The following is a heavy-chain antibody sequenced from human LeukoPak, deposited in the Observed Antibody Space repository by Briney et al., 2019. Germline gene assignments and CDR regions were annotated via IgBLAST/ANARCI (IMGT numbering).Heavy chain of an antibody. J-gene: IGHJ4*02. D-gene: IGHD2-8*02. CDR3: ATYRQVLLPFES. V-gene: IGHV3-7*03. Sequence: GGSLRLSCAASGFTFTTYWMSWVRQLPGKGLEWVANINQDGTEKYYVDSVKGRFTISRDNAKNSLYLQMNSLRAEDTAIYYCATYRQVLLPFESWGQGTLVTVSS. CDR1: GFTFTTYW. CDR2: INQDGTEK.